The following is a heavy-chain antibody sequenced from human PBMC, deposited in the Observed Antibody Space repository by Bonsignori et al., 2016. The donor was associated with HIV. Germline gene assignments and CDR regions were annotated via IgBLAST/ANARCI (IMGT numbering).Heavy chain of an antibody. J-gene: IGHJ6*03. V-gene: IGHV3-72*01. Sequence: WIRQPPGKGLEWVGRTRNKANSYTTEYAASVKGRFTISRDDSKNSLYLQMNGLKTEDTAVYYCARVDLGEPYDHYYYMDVWGKGTTVTVSS. CDR2: TRNKANSYTT. D-gene: IGHD3-10*01. CDR3: ARVDLGEPYDHYYYMDV.